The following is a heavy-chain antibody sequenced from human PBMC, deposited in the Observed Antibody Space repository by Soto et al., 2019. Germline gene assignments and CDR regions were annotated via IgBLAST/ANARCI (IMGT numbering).Heavy chain of an antibody. CDR2: ISGGGGTT. CDR3: AKAMSTPSRPRNYFDY. J-gene: IGHJ4*02. Sequence: GGSLRLSCAASGFTFSNFAMSWVRQAPGKGLEWVSVISGGGGTTYYADSVKGRFTISRDNSKNILYLQMDSLRAEDTALYYCAKAMSTPSRPRNYFDYWGQGTLVTVSS. CDR1: GFTFSNFA. V-gene: IGHV3-23*01. D-gene: IGHD6-6*01.